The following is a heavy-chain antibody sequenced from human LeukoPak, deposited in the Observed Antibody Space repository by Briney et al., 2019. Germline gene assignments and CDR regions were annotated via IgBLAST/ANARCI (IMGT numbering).Heavy chain of an antibody. V-gene: IGHV3-30-3*01. D-gene: IGHD3-22*01. J-gene: IGHJ3*02. CDR3: ARGYYYDSNGGFDI. Sequence: PGGSLRLSCAASGFTFSSYAMHWVRQAPGKGPEGVAVISYDGSNKYYADSVKGRFTISRDNSKNTLYLQMNSLRAEDTAVYYCARGYYYDSNGGFDIWGQGTMVTVSS. CDR2: ISYDGSNK. CDR1: GFTFSSYA.